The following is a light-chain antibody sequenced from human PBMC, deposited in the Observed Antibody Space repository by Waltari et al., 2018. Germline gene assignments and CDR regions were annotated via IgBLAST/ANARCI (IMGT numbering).Light chain of an antibody. CDR2: DVT. Sequence: QSALTQPRSVSGSPGQSVTISCTGTASDIGGSDYVSWYQQHPGKAPKLVIYDVTKRPSGVPDRFSGSKSGTSASLTVSRLQADDEADYYCCSFAGTWVFGGGTKLTVL. CDR3: CSFAGTWV. J-gene: IGLJ3*02. CDR1: ASDIGGSDY. V-gene: IGLV2-11*01.